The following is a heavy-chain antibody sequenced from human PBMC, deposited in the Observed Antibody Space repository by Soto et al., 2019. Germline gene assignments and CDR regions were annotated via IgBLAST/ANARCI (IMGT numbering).Heavy chain of an antibody. V-gene: IGHV4-39*01. CDR1: GGSISSSSYY. J-gene: IGHJ4*02. Sequence: SETLYLTCTVSGGSISSSSYYWGWIRQPPGKGLEWIGSIYYSGSTYYNPSLKSRVTISVDTSKNQFSLKLSSVTAADTAVYYCARHTPAISISDHWGQGTLVTVSS. D-gene: IGHD2-15*01. CDR3: ARHTPAISISDH. CDR2: IYYSGST.